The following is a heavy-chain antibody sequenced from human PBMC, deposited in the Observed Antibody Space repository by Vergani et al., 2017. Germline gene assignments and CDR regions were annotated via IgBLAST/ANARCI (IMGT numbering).Heavy chain of an antibody. Sequence: EVQLLESGGGLVQPGGSRRLSCAGAGFTFDTYTMAYVRQAPGKGLEWVATISSGGGDIFYADSVEGRFTISRDNSKNTLFLQMNSPKDEDTAVYYCTTAWGLYYLHGEYFQYWGRGTLVSVSS. CDR2: ISSGGGDI. CDR3: TTAWGLYYLHGEYFQY. J-gene: IGHJ1*01. D-gene: IGHD3-10*01. CDR1: GFTFDTYT. V-gene: IGHV3-23*01.